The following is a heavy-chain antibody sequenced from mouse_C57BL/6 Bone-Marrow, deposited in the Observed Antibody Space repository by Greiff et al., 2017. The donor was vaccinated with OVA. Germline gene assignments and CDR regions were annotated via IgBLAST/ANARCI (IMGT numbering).Heavy chain of an antibody. D-gene: IGHD3-2*02. J-gene: IGHJ3*01. Sequence: QVQLKESGAELVRPGTSVKVSCKASGYAFTNYLIEWVKQRPGQGLEWIGVINPGSGGTNYNEKFKGKATLTADKSSSTAYMQLSSLTSEDSAVYFCARSDSSGYVGFAYWGQGTLVTVSA. V-gene: IGHV1-54*01. CDR2: INPGSGGT. CDR1: GYAFTNYL. CDR3: ARSDSSGYVGFAY.